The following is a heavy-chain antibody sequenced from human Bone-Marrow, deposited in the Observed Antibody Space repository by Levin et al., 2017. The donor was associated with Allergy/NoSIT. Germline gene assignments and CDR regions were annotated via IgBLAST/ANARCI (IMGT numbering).Heavy chain of an antibody. CDR3: AREARRLGELSFDY. Sequence: GGSLRLSCAASGFTFSSYAMHWVRQAPGKGLEWVAVISYDGSNKYYADSVKGRFTISRDNSKNTLYLQMNSLRAEDTAVYYCAREARRLGELSFDYWGQGTLVTVSS. V-gene: IGHV3-30*04. CDR1: GFTFSSYA. CDR2: ISYDGSNK. J-gene: IGHJ4*02. D-gene: IGHD3-16*02.